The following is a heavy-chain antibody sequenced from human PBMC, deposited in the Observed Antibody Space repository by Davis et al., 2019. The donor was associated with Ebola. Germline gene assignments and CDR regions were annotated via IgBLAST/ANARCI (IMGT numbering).Heavy chain of an antibody. D-gene: IGHD6-6*01. J-gene: IGHJ3*02. V-gene: IGHV1-46*01. CDR3: ARSRRYRSSSPDAFDI. Sequence: ASVKVSCKASGYTFTSYYMHWVRQAPGQGLEWMGIINPSGGSTSYAQKFQGRVTMTRDTSTSTVYMELSSLRSEDTAVYYCARSRRYRSSSPDAFDIWDQGTMVTVSS. CDR2: INPSGGST. CDR1: GYTFTSYY.